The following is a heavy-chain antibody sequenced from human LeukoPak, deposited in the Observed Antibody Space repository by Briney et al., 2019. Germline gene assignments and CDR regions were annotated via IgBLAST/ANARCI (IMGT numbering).Heavy chain of an antibody. CDR2: IDYDSSHI. Sequence: GGSLRLSCAASGFTFSNSAMNWVRQVPGKGLEWVSSIDYDSSHIYYAASVRGRFTISRANARTSVYLQMNSLRAEDTAVYYCARGPYQSYSSSRGDYWGQGTLVTVSS. CDR1: GFTFSNSA. CDR3: ARGPYQSYSSSRGDY. D-gene: IGHD1-26*01. J-gene: IGHJ4*02. V-gene: IGHV3-21*01.